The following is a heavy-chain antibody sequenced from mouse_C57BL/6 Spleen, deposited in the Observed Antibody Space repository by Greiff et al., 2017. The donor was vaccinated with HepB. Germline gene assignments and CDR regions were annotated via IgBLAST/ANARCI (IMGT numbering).Heavy chain of an antibody. V-gene: IGHV5-4*01. CDR3: ARGGYGYDAWFAY. CDR2: ISDGGSYT. D-gene: IGHD2-2*01. CDR1: GFTFSSYA. J-gene: IGHJ3*01. Sequence: EVQGVESGGGLVKPGGSLKLSCAASGFTFSSYAMSWVRQTPEKRLEWVATISDGGSYTYYPDNVKGRFTISRDNAKNNLYLQMSHLKSEDTAMYYCARGGYGYDAWFAYWGQGTLVTVSA.